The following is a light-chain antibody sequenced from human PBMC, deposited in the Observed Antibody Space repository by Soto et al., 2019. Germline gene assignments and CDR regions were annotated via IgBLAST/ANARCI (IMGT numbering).Light chain of an antibody. Sequence: EIVMTQSPATLSVSPGERATLSCRASQSVSSNLAWYQQKPGQAPRLLIYGASTRATGIPARFSGSGSGTEFTLTISSLQSEDFAVYYCQHHGISPGFTFGPGTKVEI. V-gene: IGKV3-15*01. J-gene: IGKJ3*01. CDR1: QSVSSN. CDR2: GAS. CDR3: QHHGISPGFT.